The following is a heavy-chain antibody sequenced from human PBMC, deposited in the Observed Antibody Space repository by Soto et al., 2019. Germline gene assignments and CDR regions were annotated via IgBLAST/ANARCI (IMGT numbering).Heavy chain of an antibody. CDR2: ISYDGSNK. J-gene: IGHJ4*02. V-gene: IGHV3-30*18. D-gene: IGHD5-18*01. CDR3: AKDGADTAMEGTPFDY. Sequence: GGSLRLSCAASGFTFSSYGMHWVRQAPGKGLEWVAVISYDGSNKYYADSVKGRFTISRDNSKNTLYLQMNSLRAEDTAVYYCAKDGADTAMEGTPFDYWGQGTLVT. CDR1: GFTFSSYG.